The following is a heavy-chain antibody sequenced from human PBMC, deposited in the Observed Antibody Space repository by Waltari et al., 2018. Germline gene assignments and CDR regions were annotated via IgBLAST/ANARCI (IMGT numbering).Heavy chain of an antibody. J-gene: IGHJ6*02. CDR2: IYYSGST. V-gene: IGHV4-39*01. Sequence: QLQLQESGPGLVKPSETLSLTCPVSGGSISITSYYWGWIRTPPGKGLEWIGSIYYSGSTYYNPSLKSRVTISVDTSKNQFSLKLSSVTAADTAVYYCARPLITIFGVVNGMDVWGQGTTVTVSS. CDR1: GGSISITSYY. CDR3: ARPLITIFGVVNGMDV. D-gene: IGHD3-3*01.